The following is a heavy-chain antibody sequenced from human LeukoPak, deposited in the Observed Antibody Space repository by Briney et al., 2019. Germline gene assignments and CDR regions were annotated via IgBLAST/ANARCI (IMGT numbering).Heavy chain of an antibody. CDR2: ISSSSSYI. V-gene: IGHV3-21*01. CDR3: ARAVYGFDAFDI. J-gene: IGHJ3*02. Sequence: PGGSLRLSCAASGFTFSSYSMNWVRQAPGKGLEWVSSISSSSSYIYYADSVKGRFTISRDNAKNSLYLQRNSLRAEDTAVYYCARAVYGFDAFDIWGQGTMVTVSS. D-gene: IGHD4-17*01. CDR1: GFTFSSYS.